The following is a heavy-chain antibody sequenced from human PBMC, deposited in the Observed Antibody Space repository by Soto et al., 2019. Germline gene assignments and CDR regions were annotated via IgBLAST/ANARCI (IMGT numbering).Heavy chain of an antibody. CDR3: ARVMRREDILTGYLPYYFDY. D-gene: IGHD3-9*01. CDR2: IYYGGST. Sequence: SETLSLTCTVSGGSISSGGYYWSWIRQHPGKGLEWIGYIYYGGSTYYNPSLKSRVTISVDTSKNQFSLKLSSVTAADTAVYYCARVMRREDILTGYLPYYFDYWGQGTLVTVSS. V-gene: IGHV4-31*03. J-gene: IGHJ4*02. CDR1: GGSISSGGYY.